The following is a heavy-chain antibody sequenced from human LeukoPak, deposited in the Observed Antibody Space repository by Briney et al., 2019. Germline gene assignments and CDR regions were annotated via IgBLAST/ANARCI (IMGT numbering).Heavy chain of an antibody. J-gene: IGHJ3*02. Sequence: SETLSLTCTVSGGSISSYYWSWIRQPPGKGLEWIGYIYYSGSTNYNPSLKSRVTISVDTSKNQFSLKLSSVTAADTAVYYCARGKYQLLYGFYAFDIWGQGTMVTVSS. CDR2: IYYSGST. D-gene: IGHD2-2*02. CDR1: GGSISSYY. CDR3: ARGKYQLLYGFYAFDI. V-gene: IGHV4-59*01.